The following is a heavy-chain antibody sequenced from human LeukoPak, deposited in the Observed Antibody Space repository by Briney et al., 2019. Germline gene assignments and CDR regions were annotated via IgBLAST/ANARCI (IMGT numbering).Heavy chain of an antibody. D-gene: IGHD2-15*01. CDR1: EFSVGSNY. V-gene: IGHV3-66*01. CDR3: ARAPHPYCSGGNCIYFDY. CDR2: IYSGGST. J-gene: IGHJ4*02. Sequence: GGSLRLSCAASEFSVGSNYMTWVRQAPGKGLEWVSLIYSGGSTYYADSVKGRFTISRDNSKNTLYLQMNSLRAEDTAVYYCARAPHPYCSGGNCIYFDYWGQGTLVTVSS.